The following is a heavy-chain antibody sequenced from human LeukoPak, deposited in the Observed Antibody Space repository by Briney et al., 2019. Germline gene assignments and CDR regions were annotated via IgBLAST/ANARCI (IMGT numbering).Heavy chain of an antibody. J-gene: IGHJ6*03. CDR1: GGSISSYY. D-gene: IGHD2-15*01. V-gene: IGHV4-59*01. CDR3: ARSGFYCSGGSCYSGGSDYYMDV. Sequence: SETLSLTCTVSGGSISSYYWSWIRQPPGKGLEWIGYIYYSGSTNYNPSLKSRVTISVDTSKNQFSLKLSSVTAADTAVYYCARSGFYCSGGSCYSGGSDYYMDVWGKGTTVTVSS. CDR2: IYYSGST.